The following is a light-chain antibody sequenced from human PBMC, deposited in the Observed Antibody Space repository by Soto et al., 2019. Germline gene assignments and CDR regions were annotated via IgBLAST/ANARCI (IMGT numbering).Light chain of an antibody. V-gene: IGKV1-39*01. CDR2: TAS. J-gene: IGKJ4*01. CDR3: QQSHSTPLT. Sequence: DIQMTQSPSSLSASVGDRVTITCRASQSISNYVNWYQQKPGTAPKLLLYTASSLQSGVPSRFSGSGSGTDFTLTISSLQPEELATYYCQQSHSTPLTFGGGTKVEIK. CDR1: QSISNY.